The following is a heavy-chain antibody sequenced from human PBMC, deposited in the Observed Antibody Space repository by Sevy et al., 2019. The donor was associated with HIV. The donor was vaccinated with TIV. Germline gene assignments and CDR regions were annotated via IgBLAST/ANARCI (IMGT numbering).Heavy chain of an antibody. Sequence: GGSLRLSCAASGFTFSSYAMHWVRQAPGKGLEWVAVISYDGSNKYYADSVKGRFTISRDNSKNTLYLQMNSLGAEDTAVYYCAREGRRLQDGFDYWGQGTLVTVSS. D-gene: IGHD4-4*01. CDR3: AREGRRLQDGFDY. J-gene: IGHJ4*02. CDR2: ISYDGSNK. CDR1: GFTFSSYA. V-gene: IGHV3-30-3*01.